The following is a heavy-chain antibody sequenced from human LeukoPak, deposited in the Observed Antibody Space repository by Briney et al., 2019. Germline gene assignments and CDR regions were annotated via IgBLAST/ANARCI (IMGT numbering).Heavy chain of an antibody. CDR3: VRDTYSSNWPAYFDY. D-gene: IGHD6-13*01. Sequence: GGSLRLSCAASGFGVSVNYMSWVRQAPGKGLEWVSVIYSGGSTYYADSVKGRFTISRDNSKNTLYLQMNSLRAEDTAVYYCVRDTYSSNWPAYFDYWGQGTLVTVSS. CDR1: GFGVSVNY. J-gene: IGHJ4*02. CDR2: IYSGGST. V-gene: IGHV3-53*01.